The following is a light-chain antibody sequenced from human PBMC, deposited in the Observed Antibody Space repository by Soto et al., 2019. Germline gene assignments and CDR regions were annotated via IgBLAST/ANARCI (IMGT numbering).Light chain of an antibody. CDR2: DVS. Sequence: QSVLTQPASVSGSPGQSITISCTGNSSDVGGYNYVSWYQQHPGKAPKLMIYDVSNRPSGVSNRFSGSKSGNTASLTISGLQAEDEADYYCSSYTSGLYVFGTGTKVT. J-gene: IGLJ1*01. V-gene: IGLV2-14*01. CDR1: SSDVGGYNY. CDR3: SSYTSGLYV.